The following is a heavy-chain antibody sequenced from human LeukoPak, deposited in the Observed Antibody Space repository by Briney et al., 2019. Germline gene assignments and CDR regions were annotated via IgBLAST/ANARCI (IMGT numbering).Heavy chain of an antibody. V-gene: IGHV4-34*01. CDR3: ARTAIYYYGSGSYYRGLYYFDY. Sequence: SETLSLTCAVYGGSFSGYYWSWIRQPPGEGLEWIGEINHSGSTTYNPSLKSRVTISVDTSKNQFSLELSSVTAADTAVYYCARTAIYYYGSGSYYRGLYYFDYWGQGTLVTVSS. D-gene: IGHD3-10*01. CDR2: INHSGST. J-gene: IGHJ4*02. CDR1: GGSFSGYY.